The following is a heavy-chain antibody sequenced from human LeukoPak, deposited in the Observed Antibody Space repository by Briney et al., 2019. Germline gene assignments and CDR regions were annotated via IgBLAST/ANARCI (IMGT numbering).Heavy chain of an antibody. D-gene: IGHD6-6*01. V-gene: IGHV3-48*01. Sequence: PRGSLRLSCADSGFSFSSYSMNWVRQAPGKGLEWVSFISGSSSTIDYADSVKGRFTTSRDNGKNSLFLHMNRLRAEDTAVYYCARKNTTSSEDYWGQGTLVTVSS. CDR1: GFSFSSYS. J-gene: IGHJ4*02. CDR3: ARKNTTSSEDY. CDR2: ISGSSSTI.